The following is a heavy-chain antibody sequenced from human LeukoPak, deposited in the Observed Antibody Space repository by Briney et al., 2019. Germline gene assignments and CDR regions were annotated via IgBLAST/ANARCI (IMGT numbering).Heavy chain of an antibody. Sequence: GGSLRLSCAASGFTFSSYSMNWVRQAPGKGLEWVSSISSSSSYIYYADSVKDRFTISRDNAKNSLYLQMNSLRAEDTAVYYCARGRDYDILTGYYKDGGMWDTDYWGQGTLVTVSS. J-gene: IGHJ4*02. CDR1: GFTFSSYS. D-gene: IGHD3-9*01. CDR2: ISSSSSYI. V-gene: IGHV3-21*01. CDR3: ARGRDYDILTGYYKDGGMWDTDY.